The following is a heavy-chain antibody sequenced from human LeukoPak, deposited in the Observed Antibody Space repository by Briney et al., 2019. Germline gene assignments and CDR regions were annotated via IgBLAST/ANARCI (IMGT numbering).Heavy chain of an antibody. J-gene: IGHJ4*02. V-gene: IGHV3-23*01. Sequence: GRSLRLSCAASGFTFNTYAMNWVRQAPGKGLESVSGISGNGDSTYYADSVKGRFTISRDNTKNTLYLQMNSLRAEDTAVYYCARGRQVIVSAGYYFDYWGQGSLVTVSS. CDR3: ARGRQVIVSAGYYFDY. D-gene: IGHD5/OR15-5a*01. CDR1: GFTFNTYA. CDR2: ISGNGDST.